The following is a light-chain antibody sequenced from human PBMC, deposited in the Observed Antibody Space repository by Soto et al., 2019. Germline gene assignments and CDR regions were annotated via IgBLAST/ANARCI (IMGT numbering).Light chain of an antibody. J-gene: IGKJ4*01. Sequence: EIVMTQSPATLSVSPGERATLSCWASQSVSSNLAWYQQKPGQAPRLLIYDVSTRATGIPTRFSGSGSGTEFTLTISSLQSEYFAAYYCQQYNNWPLTFGGGTKVDIK. CDR2: DVS. CDR1: QSVSSN. V-gene: IGKV3D-15*01. CDR3: QQYNNWPLT.